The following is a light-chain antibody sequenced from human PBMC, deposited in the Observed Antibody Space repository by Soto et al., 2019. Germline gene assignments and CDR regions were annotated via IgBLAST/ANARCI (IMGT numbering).Light chain of an antibody. J-gene: IGKJ4*01. CDR1: QTISSW. V-gene: IGKV1-5*03. Sequence: DIQMTQSPSTLSASVGDRVTIACRASQTISSWVAWYQQKPGKAPRLLIYKTSSLESGVPSRFSGSGSGTEFPLTISGLQPDDFASYYCQQYNPYFSLPCGGGPKVDIQ. CDR2: KTS. CDR3: QQYNPYFSLP.